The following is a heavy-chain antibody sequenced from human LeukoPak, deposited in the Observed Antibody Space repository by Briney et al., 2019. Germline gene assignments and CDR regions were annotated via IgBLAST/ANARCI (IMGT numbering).Heavy chain of an antibody. J-gene: IGHJ4*02. Sequence: PGGSLRLSCAASGFTFSSYSMNWVRQAPGKGLEWISYISSDNSTVYFADSVKGRFTISRDNAKNSLYLQMNSLRAEDTAVYFCARDKTYSDFWLWGQGTLVTVSS. CDR1: GFTFSSYS. CDR2: ISSDNSTV. CDR3: ARDKTYSDFWL. D-gene: IGHD3-3*01. V-gene: IGHV3-48*01.